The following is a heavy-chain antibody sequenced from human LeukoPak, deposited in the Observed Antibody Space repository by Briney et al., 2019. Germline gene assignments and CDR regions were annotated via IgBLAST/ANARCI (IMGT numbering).Heavy chain of an antibody. CDR1: GFTFTDYS. J-gene: IGHJ6*03. Sequence: GGSLTLSCATSGFTFTDYSMHWVRQAPGKGLEWVASISTVSTYTFYGDSVKGRISISRDNRKNILYLQMSSLSAEDTAVYYCTRDGNGYYYYNYMDVWGKGTTVTVSS. V-gene: IGHV3-21*01. CDR2: ISTVSTYT. CDR3: TRDGNGYYYYNYMDV. D-gene: IGHD1-14*01.